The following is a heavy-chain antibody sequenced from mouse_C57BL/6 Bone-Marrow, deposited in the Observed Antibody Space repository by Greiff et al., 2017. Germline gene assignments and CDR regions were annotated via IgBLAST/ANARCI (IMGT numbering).Heavy chain of an antibody. J-gene: IGHJ3*01. CDR1: GYTFTSYW. D-gene: IGHD2-4*01. CDR3: AREYDYDSAWFAY. Sequence: VQLQQPGAELVKPGASVKLSCKASGYTFTSYWMQWVKQRPGQGLEWIGEIDPSDSNTNYPQKFKGKATLTVDTSTSTAYMQLSILTSEDSAVXYCAREYDYDSAWFAYWGQGTLVTVSA. CDR2: IDPSDSNT. V-gene: IGHV1-50*01.